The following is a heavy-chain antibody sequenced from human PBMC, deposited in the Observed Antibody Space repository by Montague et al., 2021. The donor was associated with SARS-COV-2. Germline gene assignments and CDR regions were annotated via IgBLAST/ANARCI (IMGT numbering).Heavy chain of an antibody. J-gene: IGHJ5*02. D-gene: IGHD4-17*01. CDR1: GFSLNTSGEG. Sequence: VKHTQTLTLTCTFSGFSLNTSGEGVGWVRQPPGKALEWLALIYWDDDKRYSPSLKSRSTISKDTTKNEVVLTVANMDPVDTATYYCARYGDYGSWFDPWGQGTLVTVSS. V-gene: IGHV2-5*02. CDR2: IYWDDDK. CDR3: ARYGDYGSWFDP.